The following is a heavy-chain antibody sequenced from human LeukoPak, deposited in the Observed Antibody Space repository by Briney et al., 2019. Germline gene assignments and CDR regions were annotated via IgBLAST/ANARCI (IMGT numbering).Heavy chain of an antibody. CDR1: GDTVTGFS. V-gene: IGHV1-24*01. CDR2: FDPEDGAR. Sequence: ASVTVSRKVSGDTVTGFSIHWVRQAPGHGLEWMGGFDPEDGARIFAQKFQGRVTMTEDTSTDTAYMDLSSLRSEDTAVYYCATGYTYDYSLYWGQGTLVTVSS. D-gene: IGHD5-18*01. J-gene: IGHJ4*02. CDR3: ATGYTYDYSLY.